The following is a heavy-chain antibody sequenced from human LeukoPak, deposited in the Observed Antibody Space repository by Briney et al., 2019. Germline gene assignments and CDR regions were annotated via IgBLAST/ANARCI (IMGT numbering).Heavy chain of an antibody. V-gene: IGHV4-34*01. D-gene: IGHD2-2*01. CDR1: GGSISSYY. J-gene: IGHJ5*02. Sequence: SETLSLTCTVSGGSISSYYWSWIRQPPGKGLEWIGEINHSGSTNYNPSLKSRVTISVDTSKNQFSLKLSSVTAADTAVYYCARARHIVVVPAAGMTGTTLYDPWGQGTLVTVSS. CDR2: INHSGST. CDR3: ARARHIVVVPAAGMTGTTLYDP.